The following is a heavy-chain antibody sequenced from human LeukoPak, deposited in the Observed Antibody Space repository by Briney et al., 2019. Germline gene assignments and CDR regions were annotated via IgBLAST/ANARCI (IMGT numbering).Heavy chain of an antibody. D-gene: IGHD2-2*01. V-gene: IGHV4-59*08. Sequence: SSETLSLTCTVSGGSISSYYWSWIRQPPGKGLEWIGYIYYSGSTNYNPSLKSRVTISVDTSKNQFSLKLSSVTAADTAVYYCARGGYCSSTSCYRNYYYYYMDVWGKGTTVTVSS. CDR3: ARGGYCSSTSCYRNYYYYYMDV. CDR2: IYYSGST. J-gene: IGHJ6*03. CDR1: GGSISSYY.